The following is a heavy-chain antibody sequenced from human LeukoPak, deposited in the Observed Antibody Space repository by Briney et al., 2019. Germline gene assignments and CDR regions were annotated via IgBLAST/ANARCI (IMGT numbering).Heavy chain of an antibody. D-gene: IGHD3-10*01. CDR1: GYTFAIYG. CDR2: ISSDNGYT. J-gene: IGHJ6*03. V-gene: IGHV1-18*04. CDR3: ARAASGRYSYYMDV. Sequence: ASVRVSCKASGYTFAIYGISWVRQAPGQGLEWMGWISSDNGYTNYAQKFQGRVTMTTDTSTNTAYMELRSLRSDDTAVYYCARAASGRYSYYMDVWGKGTTVTVSS.